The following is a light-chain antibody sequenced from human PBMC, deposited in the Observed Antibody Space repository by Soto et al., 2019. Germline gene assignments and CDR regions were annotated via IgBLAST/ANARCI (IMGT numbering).Light chain of an antibody. CDR3: GTWDSSLSVVV. CDR1: YSNIGSNF. J-gene: IGLJ2*01. V-gene: IGLV1-51*01. Sequence: QSVLTQSSSVSAAAGQKASISCSGSYSNIGSNFVSWYQHFPGSAPKLVIYDNSQRPSGIPDRFSGSKSGSSATLGITGLQTGDEADYYCGTWDSSLSVVVFGGGTKLTVL. CDR2: DNS.